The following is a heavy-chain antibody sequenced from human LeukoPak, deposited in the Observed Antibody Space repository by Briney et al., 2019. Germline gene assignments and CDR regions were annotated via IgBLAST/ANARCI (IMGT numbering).Heavy chain of an antibody. CDR2: IYYSGST. D-gene: IGHD6-6*01. CDR3: ARGGAARRGFDY. Sequence: SETLSLTCTVSGGSISSGGYYWSWIRQHPGKGLEWIGYIYYSGSTYYNPSLKSRVTISVDTSKNQFSLKLSSVTAADAAVYYCARGGAARRGFDYWGQGTLVTVSS. V-gene: IGHV4-31*03. J-gene: IGHJ4*02. CDR1: GGSISSGGYY.